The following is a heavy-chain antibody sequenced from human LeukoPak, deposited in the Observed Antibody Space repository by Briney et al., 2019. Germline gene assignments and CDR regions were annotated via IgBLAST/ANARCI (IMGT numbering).Heavy chain of an antibody. CDR1: GYTFTGYY. Sequence: ASVKLSCKASGYTFTGYYMHWGRQAPGQGLEWMGWINPNSGGTNYAQKCQGRVTMTRDTSISTAYMELSRLRSDDTAVYYCVKGSLGGFVDYWGQGTLVTVSS. D-gene: IGHD1-26*01. CDR2: INPNSGGT. CDR3: VKGSLGGFVDY. V-gene: IGHV1-2*02. J-gene: IGHJ4*02.